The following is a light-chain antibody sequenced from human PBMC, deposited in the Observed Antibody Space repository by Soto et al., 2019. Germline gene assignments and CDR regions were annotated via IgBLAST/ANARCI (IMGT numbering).Light chain of an antibody. V-gene: IGLV1-44*01. Sequence: QSVLTQPPSASGTHGQRVTISCSGSSSNIGSNTVNWYQQLPGTAPKLLIYSNNQRPSGVPDRFSGSKSGTSASLAISGLQSEYEADYYCAAWDDSLNGPHVVFGGGTKLTVL. CDR3: AAWDDSLNGPHVV. CDR2: SNN. J-gene: IGLJ2*01. CDR1: SSNIGSNT.